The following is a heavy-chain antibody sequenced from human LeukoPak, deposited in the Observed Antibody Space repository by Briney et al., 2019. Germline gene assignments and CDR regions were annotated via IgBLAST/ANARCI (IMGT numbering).Heavy chain of an antibody. Sequence: GGSLRLSCTASGFTFGDYAMSWFRQAPGKGLEWVAVISYDGSNKYYADSVKGRFTISRDNSKNTLYLQMNSLRAEDTAVYYCARDYDSSGYYYCDYWGQGTLVTVSS. D-gene: IGHD3-22*01. J-gene: IGHJ4*02. V-gene: IGHV3-30-3*01. CDR2: ISYDGSNK. CDR1: GFTFGDYA. CDR3: ARDYDSSGYYYCDY.